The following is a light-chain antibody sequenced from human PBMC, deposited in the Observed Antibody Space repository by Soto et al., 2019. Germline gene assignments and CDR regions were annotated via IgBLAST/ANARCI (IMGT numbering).Light chain of an antibody. V-gene: IGLV2-14*01. Sequence: QSVLTQPASVSGSPGQSITISCTGTSSDIGGYNFVSWYQHHPGKAPKLMIFAVSNRPSGVSNRFSGSKSGNTASLTISGLQPVDEADYFCYSYTSSSTNVFGSGTKLTVL. CDR3: YSYTSSSTNV. J-gene: IGLJ1*01. CDR2: AVS. CDR1: SSDIGGYNF.